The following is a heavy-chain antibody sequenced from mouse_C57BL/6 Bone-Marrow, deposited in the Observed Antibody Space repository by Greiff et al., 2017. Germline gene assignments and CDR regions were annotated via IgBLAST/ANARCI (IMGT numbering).Heavy chain of an antibody. D-gene: IGHD3-2*02. Sequence: VQLQQPGAELVMPGASVKLSCKASGYTFTSYWMHWVKQRPGRGLEWIGEIDPSDSYTNYNQKFKGKSTLTVDKSSSTAYMQLSSLTSEDSAVYYCARIRDSSGYGWFAYWGQGTLVTVSA. V-gene: IGHV1-69*01. J-gene: IGHJ3*01. CDR3: ARIRDSSGYGWFAY. CDR1: GYTFTSYW. CDR2: IDPSDSYT.